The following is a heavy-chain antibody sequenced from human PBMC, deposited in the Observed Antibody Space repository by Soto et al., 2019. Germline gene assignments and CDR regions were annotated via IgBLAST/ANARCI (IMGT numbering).Heavy chain of an antibody. CDR3: ARDRIQLWLPFYYYYGMDV. J-gene: IGHJ6*02. V-gene: IGHV6-1*01. Sequence: SQTLSLTCAISGDSVSSNSAAWNWIRQSPSRGLEWLGRTYYRSKWYNDYAVSVKSRITINPDTSKNQFSLQLNSVTPEDTAVYYCARDRIQLWLPFYYYYGMDVWGQGTTVTVSS. D-gene: IGHD5-18*01. CDR1: GDSVSSNSAA. CDR2: TYYRSKWYN.